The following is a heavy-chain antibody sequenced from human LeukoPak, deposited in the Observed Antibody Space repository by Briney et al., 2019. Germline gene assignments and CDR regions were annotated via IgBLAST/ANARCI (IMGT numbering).Heavy chain of an antibody. CDR3: ARLADCSSTSCLYYYYYGMDV. Sequence: PSETLSLTCTVSGGSISSYYWSWIRQPPGKGLEWIGYIYYSGSTNYNPSLKSRVTISVDTSKNQFSLKLSSVTAADTAVYYCARLADCSSTSCLYYYYYGMDVWSQGTTVTVSS. CDR2: IYYSGST. CDR1: GGSISSYY. J-gene: IGHJ6*02. D-gene: IGHD2-2*01. V-gene: IGHV4-59*01.